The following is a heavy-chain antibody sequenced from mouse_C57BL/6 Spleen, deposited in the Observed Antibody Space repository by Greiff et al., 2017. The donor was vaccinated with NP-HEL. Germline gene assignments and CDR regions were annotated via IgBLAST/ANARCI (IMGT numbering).Heavy chain of an antibody. CDR3: ARGYYGSEVYYFDY. D-gene: IGHD1-1*01. Sequence: QVQLKESGAELAKPGASVKLSCKASGYTFTSYWMHWVKQRPGQGLEWIGYINPSSGYTKYNQKFKDKATLTADKSSSTAYMQLSSLTYDDSAIYYCARGYYGSEVYYFDYWGQGTTLTVSS. CDR2: INPSSGYT. J-gene: IGHJ2*01. CDR1: GYTFTSYW. V-gene: IGHV1-7*01.